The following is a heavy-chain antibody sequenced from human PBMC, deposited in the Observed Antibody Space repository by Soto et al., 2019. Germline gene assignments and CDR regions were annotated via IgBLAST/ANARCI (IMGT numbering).Heavy chain of an antibody. CDR1: GYTFTGYY. Sequence: QVQLVQSGAEVKKPGASVKVSCKASGYTFTGYYMHWVRQAPGQGLEWMGWINPNSGGTNYAQKFQGRVTMTRDTSISTAYMELSRLRSDDTAVYYCAREEHYDYVWGSYRGKNYFDYWGQGTLVTVSS. J-gene: IGHJ4*02. CDR3: AREEHYDYVWGSYRGKNYFDY. V-gene: IGHV1-2*02. D-gene: IGHD3-16*02. CDR2: INPNSGGT.